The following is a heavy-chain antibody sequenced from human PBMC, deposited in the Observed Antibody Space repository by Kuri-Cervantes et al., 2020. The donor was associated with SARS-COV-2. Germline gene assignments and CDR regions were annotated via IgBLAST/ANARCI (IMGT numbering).Heavy chain of an antibody. D-gene: IGHD4-17*01. CDR1: GYTFTSYG. CDR2: ISAYNGNT. V-gene: IGHV1-18*01. CDR3: AGGFDYGDYPYYYGMDV. J-gene: IGHJ6*02. Sequence: ASVKVSCKASGYTFTSYGISWVRQAPGQGLEWMGWISAYNGNTNYAQKPQGRVTMTTDTSTSIAYMELRSLRSDDTAIYYCAGGFDYGDYPYYYGMDVWGQGTTVTVSS.